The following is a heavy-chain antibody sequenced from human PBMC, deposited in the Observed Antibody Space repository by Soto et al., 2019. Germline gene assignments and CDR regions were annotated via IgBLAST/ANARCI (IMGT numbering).Heavy chain of an antibody. CDR1: GGSISSGGYY. Sequence: SETLSLTCTVSGGSISSGGYYWSWIRQHPGKGLEWIGYIYYSGSTYYNPSLKSRVTISVDTSKNQFSLRSEDTAVYYCARDFKYSSGWYPSVERWGQGTLVTVSS. CDR2: IYYSGST. CDR3: ARDFKYSSGWYPSVER. D-gene: IGHD6-19*01. J-gene: IGHJ4*02. V-gene: IGHV4-31*03.